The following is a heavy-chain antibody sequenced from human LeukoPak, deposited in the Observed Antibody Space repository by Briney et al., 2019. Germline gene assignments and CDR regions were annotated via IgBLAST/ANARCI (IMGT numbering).Heavy chain of an antibody. CDR1: GFTFNNYW. Sequence: GGSLRLSCTASGFTFNNYWMHWVRQVPGKGPVWVSRINSDGSNTMDADSVKGRFTISRDNAKNTLYLQMSSLTAEDTAVYYCARANYYGMDVWGQGTTVTVSS. CDR3: ARANYYGMDV. CDR2: INSDGSNT. J-gene: IGHJ6*02. V-gene: IGHV3-74*03.